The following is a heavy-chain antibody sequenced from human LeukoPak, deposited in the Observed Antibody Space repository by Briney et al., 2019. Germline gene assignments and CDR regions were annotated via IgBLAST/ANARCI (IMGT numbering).Heavy chain of an antibody. J-gene: IGHJ3*02. V-gene: IGHV1-69*05. CDR3: ARVGGGPFDAFDI. Sequence: SVKVSCKASGYIFTDYYMYWVRQAPGQGLEWMGGIIPIFGTANYAQKFQGRVTITTDESTSTAYMELSSLRSEDTAVYYCARVGGGPFDAFDIWGQGTMVTVSS. CDR2: IIPIFGTA. D-gene: IGHD3-16*01. CDR1: GYIFTDYY.